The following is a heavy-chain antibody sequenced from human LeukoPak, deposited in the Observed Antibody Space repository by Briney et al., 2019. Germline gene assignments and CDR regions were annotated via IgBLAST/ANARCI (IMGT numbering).Heavy chain of an antibody. CDR2: IYYSGST. J-gene: IGHJ4*02. Sequence: PSETLSLTCTVSGGSISSSIYYWGWIRQPPGKGLEWIGNIYYSGSTYYNPSLMSRVTISVDTSKNQISLKLTSVTAADTAVYYCARDPNSALWGQGTLVTVSS. D-gene: IGHD4-23*01. CDR1: GGSISSSIYY. CDR3: ARDPNSAL. V-gene: IGHV4-39*02.